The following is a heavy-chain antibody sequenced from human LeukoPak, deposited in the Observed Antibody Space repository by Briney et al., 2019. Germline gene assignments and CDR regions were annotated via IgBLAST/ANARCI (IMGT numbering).Heavy chain of an antibody. J-gene: IGHJ6*02. V-gene: IGHV1-8*01. D-gene: IGHD3-9*01. Sequence: PWASVKVSCKASGYTFTSYDINWVRQAPGQGLEWMGLMNPNSGNTGYAQKFQGRVTMTRNTSISTAYMELSSLRSEDTAVYYCARGGAGYYKSYYYYGMDVWGQGTTVTVSS. CDR3: ARGGAGYYKSYYYYGMDV. CDR1: GYTFTSYD. CDR2: MNPNSGNT.